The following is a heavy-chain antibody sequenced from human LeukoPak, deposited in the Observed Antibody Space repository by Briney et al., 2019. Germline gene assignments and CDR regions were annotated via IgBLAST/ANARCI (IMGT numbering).Heavy chain of an antibody. J-gene: IGHJ4*02. V-gene: IGHV1-2*02. CDR3: ARDLSITMVRAPFY. CDR1: ANTLTGYY. Sequence: ASVNVSCKASANTLTGYYIHWVRQAPGQGLEWMGWINPKCGGTNYAQKFQGRVTMTRDTSISTAFMELSRLTSDDTAVYYCARDLSITMVRAPFYWGPGTPVTVSS. CDR2: INPKCGGT. D-gene: IGHD3-10*01.